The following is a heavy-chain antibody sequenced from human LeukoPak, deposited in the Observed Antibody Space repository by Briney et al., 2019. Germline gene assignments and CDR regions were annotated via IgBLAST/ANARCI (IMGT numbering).Heavy chain of an antibody. Sequence: GGSLRLSCAASGFTFSSYSMNWVRQAPGKGLEWVSSISSSSSYIYYADSVKGRFTISRDNAKNSLYLQMNSLRAEDTAVYYCARGWSTLVRGAQGYWGQGTLVTVSS. CDR3: ARGWSTLVRGAQGY. CDR1: GFTFSSYS. CDR2: ISSSSSYI. D-gene: IGHD3-10*01. J-gene: IGHJ4*02. V-gene: IGHV3-21*01.